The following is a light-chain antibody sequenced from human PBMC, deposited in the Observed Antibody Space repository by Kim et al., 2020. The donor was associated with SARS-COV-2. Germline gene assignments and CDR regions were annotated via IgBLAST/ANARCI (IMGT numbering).Light chain of an antibody. CDR3: QAWDSSTAWV. Sequence: SYELTQPPSVSVSPGQTASITCSGDKLGDKYACLYQQKPGQSPVLVIYQDSKRPSGIPERFSGSNSGNTATLTISGTQAMDEADYYCQAWDSSTAWVFGG. CDR1: KLGDKY. J-gene: IGLJ3*02. CDR2: QDS. V-gene: IGLV3-1*01.